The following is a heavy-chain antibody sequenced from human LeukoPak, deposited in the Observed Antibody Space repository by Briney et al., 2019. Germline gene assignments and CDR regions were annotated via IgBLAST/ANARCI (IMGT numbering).Heavy chain of an antibody. CDR1: GGSIGSYY. CDR3: ARLEDTAMVSWYFDL. V-gene: IGHV4-59*08. J-gene: IGHJ2*01. Sequence: PSETLSLTCTVSGGSIGSYYWSWIRQPPGKGLEWIGYIYYSGSTNYNPSLKSRVTISVGTSKNQFSLKLSSVTAADTAVYYCARLEDTAMVSWYFDLWGRGTLVTVSS. D-gene: IGHD5-18*01. CDR2: IYYSGST.